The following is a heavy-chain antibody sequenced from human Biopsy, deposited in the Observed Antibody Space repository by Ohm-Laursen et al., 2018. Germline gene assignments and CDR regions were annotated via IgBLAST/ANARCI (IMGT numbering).Heavy chain of an antibody. CDR2: ISSSSNFI. CDR1: KFTVSSNY. CDR3: ARVLLPAAAVHYGMDV. D-gene: IGHD2-2*01. Sequence: SLRLSCAALKFTVSSNYMTWVRQAPGKGLEWVSSISSSSNFIYYGDSVKGRFTISRDNAKNSLYLQMNSLRAKDTAVYYCARVLLPAAAVHYGMDVWGQGTTVTVSS. J-gene: IGHJ6*02. V-gene: IGHV3-21*01.